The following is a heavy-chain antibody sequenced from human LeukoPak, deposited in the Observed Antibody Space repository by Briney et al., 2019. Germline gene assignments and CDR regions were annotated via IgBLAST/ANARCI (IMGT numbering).Heavy chain of an antibody. D-gene: IGHD6-19*01. CDR1: GGSISGYY. Sequence: SETLSLTCTVSGGSISGYYWSWIRQPPGKGLEWIGYIIYSGTTNYNPSLQSRVTISVDTSKNQFSLKLSSVTAADTAVYYCARDMTSGWYYTWGQGTLVTDSS. J-gene: IGHJ5*02. CDR2: IIYSGTT. CDR3: ARDMTSGWYYT. V-gene: IGHV4-59*01.